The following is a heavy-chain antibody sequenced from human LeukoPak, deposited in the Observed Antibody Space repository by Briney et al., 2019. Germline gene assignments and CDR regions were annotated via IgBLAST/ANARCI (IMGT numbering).Heavy chain of an antibody. D-gene: IGHD6-19*01. CDR3: ARGDSSGWYFDH. Sequence: PSETLSLTCAVYGGSFSGYYWSWIRQPPGKGLEWIGEINHSGSTNYNPSLKSRVTISVDTSKNQFSLKLSSVAAADTAVYYCARGDSSGWYFDHWGQGTLVTVSS. V-gene: IGHV4-34*01. CDR2: INHSGST. CDR1: GGSFSGYY. J-gene: IGHJ4*02.